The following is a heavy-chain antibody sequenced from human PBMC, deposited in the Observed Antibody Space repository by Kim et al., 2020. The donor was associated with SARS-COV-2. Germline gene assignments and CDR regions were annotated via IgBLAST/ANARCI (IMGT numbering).Heavy chain of an antibody. V-gene: IGHV3-73*01. CDR2: AT. Sequence: ATTYAASVKGRFTISRDDSKNTAYLQMNSLETEDTAVYYCTRLSGEGRDVWGQGTTVTVSS. J-gene: IGHJ6*02. CDR3: TRLSGEGRDV. D-gene: IGHD7-27*01.